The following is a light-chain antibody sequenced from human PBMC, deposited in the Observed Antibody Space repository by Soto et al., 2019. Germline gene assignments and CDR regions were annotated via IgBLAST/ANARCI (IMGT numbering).Light chain of an antibody. V-gene: IGKV3-11*01. CDR3: QQYGSSPLT. Sequence: EIVLTQSPATLSLSPGERATLSCRASQSVNSYLAWYQQKPGQAPRLLIYDASNRATGIPARFSGSGSGTDFTLTINSLQSEDFAVYYCQQYGSSPLTFGGGTKVDIK. J-gene: IGKJ4*01. CDR1: QSVNSY. CDR2: DAS.